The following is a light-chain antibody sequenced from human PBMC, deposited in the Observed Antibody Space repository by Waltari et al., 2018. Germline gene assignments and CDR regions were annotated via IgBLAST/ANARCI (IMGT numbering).Light chain of an antibody. CDR3: DSYDRSNRQVV. Sequence: NFMLTQPHSVSESTGKSMSISCTGSSGSIASNSVPWYQRRPGSAPTTVIYEGNHRPSAGHGRVSGSFDSASSSSSLSVSGLKPEDEADYYCDSYDRSNRQVVLGGGTKLTVL. CDR2: EGN. J-gene: IGLJ2*01. CDR1: SGSIASNS. V-gene: IGLV6-57*02.